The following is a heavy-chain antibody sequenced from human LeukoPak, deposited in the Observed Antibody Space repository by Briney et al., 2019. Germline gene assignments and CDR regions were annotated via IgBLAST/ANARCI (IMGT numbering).Heavy chain of an antibody. CDR3: ARDLIECHWVVGYCSSGWFDP. CDR2: ISXXXXXX. CDR1: XXXFSSXX. V-gene: IGHV3-30*01. D-gene: IGHD2-2*01. J-gene: IGHJ5*02. Sequence: PGRSLRLXCAXSXXXFSSXXMHWVRQAXXXXXXXXAVISXXXXXXYYADSVKGRFTISRDNSKNTLYLQMNSLRAEDTAVYYCARDLIECHWVVGYCSSGWFDPWGQGTLVTVSS.